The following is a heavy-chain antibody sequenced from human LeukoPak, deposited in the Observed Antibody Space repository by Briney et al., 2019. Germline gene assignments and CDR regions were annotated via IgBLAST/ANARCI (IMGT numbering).Heavy chain of an antibody. CDR1: GYTLTELS. D-gene: IGHD6-19*01. CDR3: ATQSAKTYSSGWYDFDY. CDR2: FDPEDGET. V-gene: IGHV1-24*01. J-gene: IGHJ4*02. Sequence: ASVKVSCKVSGYTLTELSMHWVRQAPGKGLEWMGGFDPEDGETIYAQKFQGRVTMTGDTSTDTAYMELSSLRSEDTAVYCCATQSAKTYSSGWYDFDYWGQGTLVTVSS.